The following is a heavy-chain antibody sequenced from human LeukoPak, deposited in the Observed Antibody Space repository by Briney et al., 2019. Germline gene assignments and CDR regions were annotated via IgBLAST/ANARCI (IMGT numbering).Heavy chain of an antibody. CDR1: GYSISSGYD. D-gene: IGHD3-9*01. CDR3: AREARILTGYVDY. CDR2: IYYSGST. V-gene: IGHV4-38-2*02. J-gene: IGHJ4*02. Sequence: SGTLSLTCTVSGYSISSGYDWGWIRQPPGKGPEWIASIYYSGSTYYNPSLKSRVTISVDTSKNQFSLKLSSVTAADTAVYYCAREARILTGYVDYWGQGTLVTVSS.